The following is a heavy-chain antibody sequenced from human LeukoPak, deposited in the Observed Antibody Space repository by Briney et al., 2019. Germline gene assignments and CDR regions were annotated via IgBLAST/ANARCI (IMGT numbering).Heavy chain of an antibody. CDR3: ARSDYGDYYYYYYYMDV. CDR2: ISSSGSTI. V-gene: IGHV3-11*01. J-gene: IGHJ6*03. CDR1: GFTFSDYY. D-gene: IGHD4-17*01. Sequence: AGGSLRLSCAASGFTFSDYYMSWIRQAPGKGLEWVSYISSSGSTIYYADSVKGRFTISRDNAKNSLYLQMNSLRAEDTAVYYCARSDYGDYYYYYYYMDVWGKGTTVTVSS.